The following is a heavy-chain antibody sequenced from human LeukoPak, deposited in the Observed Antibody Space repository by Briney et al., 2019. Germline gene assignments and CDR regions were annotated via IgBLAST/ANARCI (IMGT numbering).Heavy chain of an antibody. Sequence: GGSLRLSCAASGFPFRGYAMSWVRQAPGKGLEWVSVISGSGGNTHYGDSVKGRSTISRDNSKNTLYLQMNNLRVEDTAVYYCAKDISGAYSCFDYWGQGALVSVSS. CDR2: ISGSGGNT. D-gene: IGHD2-8*02. CDR1: GFPFRGYA. J-gene: IGHJ4*02. V-gene: IGHV3-23*01. CDR3: AKDISGAYSCFDY.